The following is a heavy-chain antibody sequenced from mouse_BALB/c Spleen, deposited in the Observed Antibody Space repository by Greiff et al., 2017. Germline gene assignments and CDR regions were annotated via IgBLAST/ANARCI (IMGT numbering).Heavy chain of an antibody. V-gene: IGHV3-2*02. D-gene: IGHD3-2*02. CDR3: ARSPEGYYFDY. CDR2: ISYSGST. J-gene: IGHJ2*01. CDR1: GYSITSDYA. Sequence: VQLKESGPGLVKPSQSLSLTCTVTGYSITSDYAWNWIRQFPGNKLEWMGYISYSGSTSYNPSLKSRISITRDTSKNQFFLQLNSVTTEDTATYYCARSPEGYYFDYWGQGTTLTVSS.